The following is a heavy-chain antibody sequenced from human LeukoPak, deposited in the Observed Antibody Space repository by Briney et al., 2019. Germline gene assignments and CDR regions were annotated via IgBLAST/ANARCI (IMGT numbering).Heavy chain of an antibody. Sequence: GGSLRLSCAASGVGFSRYWMHWVRQAPGTGLKWVSRMDRDGSTTDYADSVKGRFTISRDNSKNTLYLQMNSLRAEDTAVYYCAKASFPKTYCEPADGFFAFDIWGQGTMVTVSS. D-gene: IGHD3-3*01. J-gene: IGHJ3*02. CDR3: AKASFPKTYCEPADGFFAFDI. CDR1: GVGFSRYW. V-gene: IGHV3-74*01. CDR2: MDRDGSTT.